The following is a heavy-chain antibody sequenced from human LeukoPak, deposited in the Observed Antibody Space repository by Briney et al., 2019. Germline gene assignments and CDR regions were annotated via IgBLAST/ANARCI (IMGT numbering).Heavy chain of an antibody. J-gene: IGHJ4*02. CDR2: IYTSGST. V-gene: IGHV4-61*02. CDR1: GGSISSGSYY. CDR3: ARDAQLAFDY. Sequence: PSETLSLTCTVSGGSISSGSYYWSWIRQPAGKGLEWIGRIYTSGSTNYNPSLKSRVTISVDTSKNQFSLKLSSVTAADTAVYYCARDAQLAFDYWGQGTLVTVSS. D-gene: IGHD6-6*01.